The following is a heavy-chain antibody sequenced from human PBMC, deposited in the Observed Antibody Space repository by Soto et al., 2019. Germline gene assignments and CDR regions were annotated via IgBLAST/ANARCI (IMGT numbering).Heavy chain of an antibody. Sequence: ASVKVSCTTSGNTFSTYTISWVRQAPGQRLEWVGTIIPIRGIATYAQQFQGSVTITAEKSSSTASSSTVYMELKSLTSEDTAVYYCERGITLVGVPPFDYWG. D-gene: IGHD1-26*01. V-gene: IGHV1-69*02. J-gene: IGHJ4*01. CDR3: ERGITLVGVPPFDY. CDR1: GNTFSTYT. CDR2: IIPIRGIA.